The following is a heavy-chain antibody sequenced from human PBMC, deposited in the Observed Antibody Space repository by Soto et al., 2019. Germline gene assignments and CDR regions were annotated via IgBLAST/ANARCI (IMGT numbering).Heavy chain of an antibody. CDR3: ARLTFELNWFDP. D-gene: IGHD3-10*01. CDR1: GGSISSGDYY. V-gene: IGHV4-30-4*01. Sequence: SETLSLTCTVSGGSISSGDYYWSWIRQPPGKGQEWIGYIYYSGSTYYNPSLKSRVTISVDTSKNQFSLKLSSVTAADTAVYYCARLTFELNWFDPWGQGTLVTVSS. CDR2: IYYSGST. J-gene: IGHJ5*02.